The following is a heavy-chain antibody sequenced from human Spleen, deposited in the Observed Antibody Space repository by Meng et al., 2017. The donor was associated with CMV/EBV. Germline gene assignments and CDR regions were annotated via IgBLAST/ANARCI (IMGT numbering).Heavy chain of an antibody. CDR2: IWHDGSNK. CDR1: GFTFNTYS. D-gene: IGHD3-16*02. Sequence: GGSLRLSCAASGFTFNTYSMNWVRQAPGKGLEWVAVIWHDGSNKYYTDSVKGRFTISRDNSKNTLYLQMNSLRAEDTAVYYCAKSGLESLPAYYYPMDVWGQGTTVTVSS. V-gene: IGHV3-33*06. J-gene: IGHJ6*02. CDR3: AKSGLESLPAYYYPMDV.